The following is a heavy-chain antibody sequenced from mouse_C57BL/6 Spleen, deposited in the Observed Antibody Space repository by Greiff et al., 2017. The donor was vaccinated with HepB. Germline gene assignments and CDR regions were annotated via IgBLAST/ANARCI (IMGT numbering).Heavy chain of an antibody. V-gene: IGHV1-64*01. CDR3: ARNPYYFDY. Sequence: QVQLQQSGAELVKPGASVKLSCKASGYTFTSYWMHWVKQRPGQGLEWIGMIHHNSGSTNYNEKFKSKATLTVDKSSSTADMQLSSMTSDDSAVYYCARNPYYFDYWGQGTTLTVSS. J-gene: IGHJ2*01. CDR2: IHHNSGST. CDR1: GYTFTSYW.